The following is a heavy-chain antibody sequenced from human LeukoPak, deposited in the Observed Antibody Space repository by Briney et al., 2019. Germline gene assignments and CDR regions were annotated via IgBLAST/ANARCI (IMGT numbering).Heavy chain of an antibody. CDR3: AILLEDYAFSTGSAKDY. D-gene: IGHD3-3*01. CDR2: FDPVDGET. CDR1: GHSLTRLS. V-gene: IGHV1-24*01. Sequence: ASVKVSCKVSGHSLTRLSMHWVRQGAGRGLEWMGGFDPVDGETIHAQKFQGRVTMTEDTSTGTAYMELSSLRSDDTAVYYCAILLEDYAFSTGSAKDYWGQGTLVTVSS. J-gene: IGHJ4*02.